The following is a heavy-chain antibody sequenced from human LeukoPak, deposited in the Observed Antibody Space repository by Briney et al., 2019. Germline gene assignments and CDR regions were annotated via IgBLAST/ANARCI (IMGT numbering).Heavy chain of an antibody. D-gene: IGHD5-12*01. CDR2: IDGDGSST. Sequence: PGGSLRLSCAASEFTFSAYWMHWVRQVPGKGLVWVSRIDGDGSSTNYADSVKGRFTISRDNAKNTLYLQMNSLRAEDTAVYYCARGYSGYFYYWGQGTLVTVSS. CDR3: ARGYSGYFYY. CDR1: EFTFSAYW. J-gene: IGHJ4*02. V-gene: IGHV3-74*01.